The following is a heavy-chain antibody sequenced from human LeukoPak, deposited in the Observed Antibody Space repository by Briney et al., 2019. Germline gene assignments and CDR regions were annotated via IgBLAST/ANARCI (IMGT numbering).Heavy chain of an antibody. J-gene: IGHJ4*02. CDR2: ISAYNGNT. V-gene: IGHV1-18*01. CDR3: ARDEGYCSSTSCRLDY. Sequence: GASVKVSCKASGYTFTSYGISWVRQAPGQGLEWMGWISAYNGNTNYAQKFQGRVTITTDESTSTAYMELSSLRSEDTAVYYCARDEGYCSSTSCRLDYWGQGTLVTVSS. D-gene: IGHD2-2*01. CDR1: GYTFTSYG.